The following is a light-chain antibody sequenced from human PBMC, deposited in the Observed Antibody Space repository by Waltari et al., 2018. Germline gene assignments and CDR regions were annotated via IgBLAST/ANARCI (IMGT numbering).Light chain of an antibody. J-gene: IGKJ3*01. Sequence: VLTQSPATLSVSPGERVTLSCRASQSYTNYVSCLQQQTARPPRILFYDASSRATGTPPRFSASSAGTNYTPPIISIVAEEFAVDYCQGRTRGLAMFTFGPGTRVEIK. CDR2: DAS. CDR3: QGRTRGLAMFT. V-gene: IGKV3D-11*02. CDR1: QSYTNY.